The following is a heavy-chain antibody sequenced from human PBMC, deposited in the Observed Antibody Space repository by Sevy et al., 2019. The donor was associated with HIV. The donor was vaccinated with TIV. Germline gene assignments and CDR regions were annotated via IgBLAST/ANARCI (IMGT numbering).Heavy chain of an antibody. CDR3: AGGGGNGGYYFDY. Sequence: ASVKVSCKASGGTFSSYGISWVRQAPGQGLEWMGGIIPILGTVNYAQKFQGRVTITADESKKTAYRELSSLRSEDTAVYYCAGGGGNGGYYFDYWGQETLVTVSS. D-gene: IGHD2-8*01. CDR1: GGTFSSYG. J-gene: IGHJ4*02. CDR2: IIPILGTV. V-gene: IGHV1-69*13.